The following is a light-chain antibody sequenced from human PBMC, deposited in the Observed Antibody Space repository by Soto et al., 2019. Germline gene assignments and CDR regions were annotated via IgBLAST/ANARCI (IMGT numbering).Light chain of an antibody. CDR2: DAS. J-gene: IGKJ4*01. Sequence: EIVLTQSPATLSLSPGERATLSCRASQSITTYLAWYQHRSGQAPRLLIYDASNRATGIPARFSGSGSGTDFNLTISSLEPEDFAVYYCQQRSNWLTFGGGTKVEIK. CDR1: QSITTY. V-gene: IGKV3-11*01. CDR3: QQRSNWLT.